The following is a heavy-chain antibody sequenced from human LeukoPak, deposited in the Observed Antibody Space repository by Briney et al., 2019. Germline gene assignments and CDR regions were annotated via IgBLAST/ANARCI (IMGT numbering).Heavy chain of an antibody. D-gene: IGHD3-22*01. CDR3: ARAGDDSSGYYYGPTSYYYYGMDV. CDR2: ISYDGSNK. V-gene: IGHV3-30*04. J-gene: IGHJ6*02. Sequence: PGGSLRLSCAASGFTFSSYAMSWVRQAPGKGLEWVAVISYDGSNKYYADSVKGRFTISRDNSKNTLYLQMNSLRAEDTAVYYCARAGDDSSGYYYGPTSYYYYGMDVWGQGTTVTVSS. CDR1: GFTFSSYA.